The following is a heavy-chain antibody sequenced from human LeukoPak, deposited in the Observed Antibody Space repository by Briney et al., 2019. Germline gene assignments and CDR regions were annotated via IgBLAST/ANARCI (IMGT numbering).Heavy chain of an antibody. Sequence: GGSLRLSCAVSGFTFSNFAMSWVRQAPGKGLEWGSGISGSGGSTYYADSVKGRFTISRDNSKNTLYLQVNSLRAEDTAVYYCAKCTTRNTHYPIDYWGQGTLVTVSS. D-gene: IGHD4-17*01. CDR3: AKCTTRNTHYPIDY. J-gene: IGHJ4*02. CDR2: ISGSGGST. CDR1: GFTFSNFA. V-gene: IGHV3-23*01.